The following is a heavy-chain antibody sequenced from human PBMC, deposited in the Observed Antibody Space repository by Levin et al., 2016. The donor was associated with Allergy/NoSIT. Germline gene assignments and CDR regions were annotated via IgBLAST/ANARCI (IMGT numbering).Heavy chain of an antibody. CDR3: AGVSYTLTGVQWLGYFYYYGMDV. CDR2: TYYRSKWYN. D-gene: IGHD6-19*01. V-gene: IGHV6-1*01. Sequence: WIRQSPSRGLEWLGRTYYRSKWYNDYAVSVKSRITINPDTSKNQFSLQLNSVTPEDTAVYYCAGVSYTLTGVQWLGYFYYYGMDVWGQGTTVTVSS. J-gene: IGHJ6*02.